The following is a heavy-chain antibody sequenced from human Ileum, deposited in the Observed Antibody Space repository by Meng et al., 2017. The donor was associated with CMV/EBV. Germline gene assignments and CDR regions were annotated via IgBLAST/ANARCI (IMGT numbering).Heavy chain of an antibody. D-gene: IGHD3-22*01. CDR1: GDPISNYF. J-gene: IGHJ4*02. CDR2: ISPSGNI. V-gene: IGHV4-4*07. CDR3: ARGESRGYYYFDY. Sequence: QASAPGLVRPSEPLSLPCPVSGDPISNYFWSWIRQPAGKKLEWIGRISPSGNINYIPSLKGRVTMSLDTSNNQIFLNLTSVTAADTALYYCARGESRGYYYFDYWGQGILVTVSS.